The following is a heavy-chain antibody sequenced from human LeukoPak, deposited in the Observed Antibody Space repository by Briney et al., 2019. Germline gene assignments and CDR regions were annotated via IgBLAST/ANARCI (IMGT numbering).Heavy chain of an antibody. CDR2: IIPIFGTA. D-gene: IGHD3-22*01. Sequence: SVKVSCKASGGTFSSYAISWVRQAPGQGLEWMGGIIPIFGTANYAQKFQGRVTITADESTSTAYMELSSLRSKDTAVYYCARDGGDYYDSSGYYRFDYWGQGTLVTVSS. CDR1: GGTFSSYA. V-gene: IGHV1-69*13. J-gene: IGHJ4*02. CDR3: ARDGGDYYDSSGYYRFDY.